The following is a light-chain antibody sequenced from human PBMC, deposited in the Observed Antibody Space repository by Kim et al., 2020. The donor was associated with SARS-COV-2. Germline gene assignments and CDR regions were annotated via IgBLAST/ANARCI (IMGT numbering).Light chain of an antibody. J-gene: IGKJ1*01. CDR2: GAS. V-gene: IGKV3-20*01. Sequence: EIVLTQSPGPLSLSPGERATLSCRASQSVSSSYLAWYQQKPGQAPRLLIYGASSRATGIPDRFSGSGSGTDFTLTISRLEPEDFAVYYCQQYGSSPPTWTFGRGAQVDIK. CDR1: QSVSSSY. CDR3: QQYGSSPPTWT.